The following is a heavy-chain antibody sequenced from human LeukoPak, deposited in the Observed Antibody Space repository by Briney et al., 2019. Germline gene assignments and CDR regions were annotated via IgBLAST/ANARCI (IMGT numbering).Heavy chain of an antibody. J-gene: IGHJ4*02. CDR1: GFTFSSYS. CDR3: ARREDSSGYSFDY. V-gene: IGHV3-23*01. CDR2: ISGSGGST. Sequence: GGSLRLSCAASGFTFSSYSMNWVRQAPGKGLEWVSAISGSGGSTYYADSVKGRFTISRDNSKNTLYLQMNSLRAEDTAVYYCARREDSSGYSFDYWGQGTLVTVSS. D-gene: IGHD3-22*01.